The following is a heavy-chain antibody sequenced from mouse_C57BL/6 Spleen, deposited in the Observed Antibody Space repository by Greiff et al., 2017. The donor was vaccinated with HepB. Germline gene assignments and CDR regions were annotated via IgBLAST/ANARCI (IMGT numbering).Heavy chain of an antibody. D-gene: IGHD2-3*01. Sequence: QVQLQQSGAELARPGASVKLSCKASGYTFTSYGISWVKQRTGQGLEWIGEIYPRSGNTYYNEKFKGKATLTADKSSSTAYMELRSLTSEDSAVYFCARNYDGPLYAMDYWGQGTSVTVSS. V-gene: IGHV1-81*01. CDR1: GYTFTSYG. CDR2: IYPRSGNT. CDR3: ARNYDGPLYAMDY. J-gene: IGHJ4*01.